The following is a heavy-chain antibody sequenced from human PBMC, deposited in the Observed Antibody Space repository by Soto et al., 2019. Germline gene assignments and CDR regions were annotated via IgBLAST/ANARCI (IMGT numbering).Heavy chain of an antibody. CDR1: GFTFSSYG. CDR3: ARSDYGDYVTSFNYMDV. Sequence: GGSLRLSCAASGFTFSSYGMHWVRQAPGKGLEWVAVIWYDGSNKYYADSVKGRFTISRDNSKNTLYLQMNSLRAEDTAVYYCARSDYGDYVTSFNYMDVWGKGTTVTVSS. D-gene: IGHD4-17*01. V-gene: IGHV3-33*01. CDR2: IWYDGSNK. J-gene: IGHJ6*03.